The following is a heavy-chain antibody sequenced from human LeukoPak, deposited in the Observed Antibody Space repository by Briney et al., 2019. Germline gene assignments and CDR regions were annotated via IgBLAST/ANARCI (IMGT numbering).Heavy chain of an antibody. CDR2: INPNSGGT. Sequence: ASVKVSCKASGYTFTGYYMHWVREAPGQGLEWMGWINPNSGGTNYAQKFQGRVTMTRDTSISTAYMELSRLRSDDTAVYYCARDMGTYDSSGYSFDYWGQGTLVTVSS. CDR1: GYTFTGYY. D-gene: IGHD3-22*01. J-gene: IGHJ4*02. V-gene: IGHV1-2*02. CDR3: ARDMGTYDSSGYSFDY.